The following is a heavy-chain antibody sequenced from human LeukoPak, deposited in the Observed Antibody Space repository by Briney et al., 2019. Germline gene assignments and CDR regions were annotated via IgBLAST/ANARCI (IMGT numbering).Heavy chain of an antibody. CDR1: GYSFTSYW. J-gene: IGHJ4*02. CDR2: IYPGDSDT. V-gene: IGHV5-51*01. D-gene: IGHD4-17*01. Sequence: GESLKISCKGSGYSFTSYWIGWVRQMPGKGLEWMGIIYPGDSDTRYSPSFQGQVTISADKSISTAYLQWSSLKASDTAMYCCARRGDYGDYGRSVDYWGQGTLVTVSS. CDR3: ARRGDYGDYGRSVDY.